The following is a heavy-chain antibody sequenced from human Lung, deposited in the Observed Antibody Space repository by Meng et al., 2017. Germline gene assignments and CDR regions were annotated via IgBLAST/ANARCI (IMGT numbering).Heavy chain of an antibody. Sequence: GQRETWVEGLLKPSETLSRTVVVSGWYFSDYSWSWNRQPPGKGLEWIGEINHSGSTNYNPSLESRATISVDTSQNNLSLKLSSVTAADSAVYYCARGPTTMAHDFDYWGQGTLVTVSS. CDR2: INHSGST. V-gene: IGHV4-34*01. D-gene: IGHD4-11*01. J-gene: IGHJ4*02. CDR3: ARGPTTMAHDFDY. CDR1: GWYFSDYS.